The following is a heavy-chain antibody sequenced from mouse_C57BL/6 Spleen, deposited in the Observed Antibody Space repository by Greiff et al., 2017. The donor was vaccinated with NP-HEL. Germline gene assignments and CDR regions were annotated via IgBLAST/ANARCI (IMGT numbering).Heavy chain of an antibody. CDR1: GYAFSSYW. CDR2: IYPGDGDT. Sequence: QVQLQQSGAELVKPGASVKISCKASGYAFSSYWMNWVKQRPGKGLEWIGQIYPGDGDTNYNGKFKGKATLTADKSSSTAYMQLSSLTSEDSAVYFCARSGYYGSSEPSWFAYWGQGTLVTVSA. D-gene: IGHD1-1*01. V-gene: IGHV1-80*01. CDR3: ARSGYYGSSEPSWFAY. J-gene: IGHJ3*01.